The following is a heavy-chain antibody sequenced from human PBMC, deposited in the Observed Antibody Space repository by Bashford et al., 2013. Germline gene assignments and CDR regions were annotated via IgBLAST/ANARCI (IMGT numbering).Heavy chain of an antibody. CDR2: IYYTGST. CDR3: ARRDGRLDV. D-gene: IGHD2-15*01. J-gene: IGHJ6*02. CDR1: GGSISSGGDY. Sequence: SETLSLTCTVSGGSISSGGDYWSWIRQHPGKGLEWIGHIYYTGSTYYNPSLKSRVTISVDTSKNQFSLKLSSVTAADTAVYYCARRDGRLDVWGQGTTVTVSS. V-gene: IGHV4-31*03.